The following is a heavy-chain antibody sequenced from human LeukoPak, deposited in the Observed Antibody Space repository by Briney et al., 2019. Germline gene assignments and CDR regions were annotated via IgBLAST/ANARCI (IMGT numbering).Heavy chain of an antibody. Sequence: EASVKVSCKASGYTFTGYYMHWVRQAPGQGLEWTGWINPNSGGTNYAQKFQGRVTMTRDTSISTAYMELSRLRSDDTAVYYCARDRRYSGYEGFDYWGQGTLVTVSS. CDR3: ARDRRYSGYEGFDY. CDR1: GYTFTGYY. J-gene: IGHJ4*02. D-gene: IGHD5-12*01. CDR2: INPNSGGT. V-gene: IGHV1-2*02.